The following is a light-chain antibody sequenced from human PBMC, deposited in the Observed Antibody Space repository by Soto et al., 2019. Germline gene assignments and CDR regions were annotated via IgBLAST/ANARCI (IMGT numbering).Light chain of an antibody. Sequence: QSALTQPASVSASRGQSITISCTGTSSDVGTYDDVSWYRQHPGKGPKLLLYEVTNRPSGVSNRFSGSKSGNTASLTISGLQAGDGADYYCGSYTTSSTYVFGSGTQLTVL. CDR1: SSDVGTYDD. J-gene: IGLJ7*01. V-gene: IGLV2-14*01. CDR3: GSYTTSSTYV. CDR2: EVT.